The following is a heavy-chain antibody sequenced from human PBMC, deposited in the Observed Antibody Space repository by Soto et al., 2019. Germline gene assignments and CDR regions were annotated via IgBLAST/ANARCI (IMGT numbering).Heavy chain of an antibody. CDR3: AREDIVVVPTAIQDGHSYYGMDV. D-gene: IGHD2-2*02. V-gene: IGHV1-2*04. CDR1: GYTFTGYY. Sequence: ASVKVSCKASGYTFTGYYIHWVRQAPGQGLEWMGWINPNSGGTNYAQKFQGWVTMTRDTSISTAYMELSRLRSDDTAVYYCAREDIVVVPTAIQDGHSYYGMDVWGQGTTVTVSS. CDR2: INPNSGGT. J-gene: IGHJ6*02.